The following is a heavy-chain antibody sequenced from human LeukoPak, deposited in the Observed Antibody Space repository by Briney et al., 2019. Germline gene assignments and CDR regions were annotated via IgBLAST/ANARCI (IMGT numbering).Heavy chain of an antibody. J-gene: IGHJ3*02. Sequence: ASVKVSCKASGYTFISYGISWVRQAPGQGLEWMGWISAYNGNTNYAQKLQGRVTMTTDTSTSTAYMELRSLRSDDTAVYYCARQDSGVATDAFDIWGQGTMVTVSS. CDR2: ISAYNGNT. V-gene: IGHV1-18*01. CDR3: ARQDSGVATDAFDI. D-gene: IGHD5-12*01. CDR1: GYTFISYG.